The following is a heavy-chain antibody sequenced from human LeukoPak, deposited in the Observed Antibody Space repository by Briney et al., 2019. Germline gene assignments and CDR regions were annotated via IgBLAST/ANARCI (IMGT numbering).Heavy chain of an antibody. D-gene: IGHD3-3*01. CDR1: GGSISSSSYY. V-gene: IGHV3-30*18. CDR2: ISYDGSNK. Sequence: LSLTCTVSGGSISSSSYYWGWVRQAPGKGLEWVAVISYDGSNKYYADSVKGRFTISRDNSKNTLYLQMNSLRAEDTAVYYCAKDRYYDFWRGFDYWGQGTLVTVSS. CDR3: AKDRYYDFWRGFDY. J-gene: IGHJ4*02.